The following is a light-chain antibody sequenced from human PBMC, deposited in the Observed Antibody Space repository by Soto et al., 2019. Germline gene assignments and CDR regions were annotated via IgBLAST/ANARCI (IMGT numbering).Light chain of an antibody. J-gene: IGKJ4*01. CDR2: GAS. CDR3: QQYGSSPPLT. V-gene: IGKV3-20*01. Sequence: EIVMTQSPATLSVSPGERATLSCRASQSVSSFLAWYQQKPGQAPRLLIYGASSRGTGIPDRFSGSGSGTDFTLTISRLEPEDFAVYYCQQYGSSPPLTFGGGTKVEIK. CDR1: QSVSSF.